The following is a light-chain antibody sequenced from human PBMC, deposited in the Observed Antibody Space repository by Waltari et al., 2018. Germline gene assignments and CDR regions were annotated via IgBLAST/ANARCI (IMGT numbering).Light chain of an antibody. CDR1: SSNIGAGYA. CDR2: GNS. Sequence: QSVLTQPPAVSGAPGQRVTISCTGRSSNIGAGYAVHWYQQHPGTAPQPLIYGNSHRPSGVPDRFSGSNSGTSASLAITGLQAEDEADYYCQSYDSSLSALVVFGGGTKLTVL. J-gene: IGLJ2*01. V-gene: IGLV1-40*01. CDR3: QSYDSSLSALVV.